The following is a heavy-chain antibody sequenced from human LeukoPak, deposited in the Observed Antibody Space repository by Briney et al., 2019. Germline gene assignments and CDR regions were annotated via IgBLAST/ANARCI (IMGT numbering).Heavy chain of an antibody. V-gene: IGHV1-69*13. Sequence: ASLKVSCKASGCTFISYAISAVRQAPRQGLEWMGGIIPIFGTANYAQKFQGRVTITADESTSTAYMELSSLRSEDTAVYYCAREVVVVPAAIYNWFDPWGQGTLVTVSS. J-gene: IGHJ5*02. CDR1: GCTFISYA. CDR2: IIPIFGTA. CDR3: AREVVVVPAAIYNWFDP. D-gene: IGHD2-2*01.